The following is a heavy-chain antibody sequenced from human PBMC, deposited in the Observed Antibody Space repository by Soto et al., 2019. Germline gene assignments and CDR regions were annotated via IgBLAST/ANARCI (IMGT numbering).Heavy chain of an antibody. CDR2: IKQDGSEK. CDR1: GFTFSSYW. Sequence: EVQLVESGGGLVQPGGSLRLSCAASGFTFSSYWMSWVRQAPGKGLEWVANIKQDGSEKYYVDSVKGRFTISRDNAKNSLYLQMHSLRAEDTAVYYCARDPNIVLVPAALRSYYYYYGMDVWGQGTTVTVSS. V-gene: IGHV3-7*01. J-gene: IGHJ6*02. D-gene: IGHD2-2*01. CDR3: ARDPNIVLVPAALRSYYYYYGMDV.